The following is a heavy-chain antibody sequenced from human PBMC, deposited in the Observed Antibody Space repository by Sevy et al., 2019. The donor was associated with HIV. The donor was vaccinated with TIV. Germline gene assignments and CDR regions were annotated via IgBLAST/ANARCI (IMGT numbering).Heavy chain of an antibody. Sequence: ASVKVSCKVSGYTLTKLSIHWVRQAPGEGLEWLGDFDPQDNEIIYAQRFQGRLTMTEDTSTETAYMELSSLTSEDTAVYYCATVGLRYFSGSSSYQGDWFDPWGQGTLVTVSS. V-gene: IGHV1-24*01. CDR2: FDPQDNEI. D-gene: IGHD2-15*01. J-gene: IGHJ5*02. CDR1: GYTLTKLS. CDR3: ATVGLRYFSGSSSYQGDWFDP.